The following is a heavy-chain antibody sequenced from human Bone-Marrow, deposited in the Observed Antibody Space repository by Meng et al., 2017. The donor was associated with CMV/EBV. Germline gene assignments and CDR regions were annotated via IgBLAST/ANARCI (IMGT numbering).Heavy chain of an antibody. CDR2: IKQDGSEK. J-gene: IGHJ4*02. D-gene: IGHD3-22*01. Sequence: GESLKISCAASGFTFSGYWMTWVRQAPGKGLEWVANIKQDGSEKYYVDSVKGRFTMSRDNAKNSLYLEMNSLRAEDTAVYYCARVGDSITMINWGQGTLVTVSS. CDR3: ARVGDSITMIN. V-gene: IGHV3-7*01. CDR1: GFTFSGYW.